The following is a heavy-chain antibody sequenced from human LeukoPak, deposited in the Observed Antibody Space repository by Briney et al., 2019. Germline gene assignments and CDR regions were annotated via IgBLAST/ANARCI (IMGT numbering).Heavy chain of an antibody. CDR1: GGSISSSNW. J-gene: IGHJ3*02. CDR3: ARKPPSDYGDFEGAFDI. V-gene: IGHV4-4*02. Sequence: SGTLSLTCAVSGGSISSSNWWSWVRQPPGKGLEWIGEIYHSGSTNYNPSLKSRVTISVDKSKNQFSLKLSSVTAADTAVYYCARKPPSDYGDFEGAFDIWGQGTMVTVSS. D-gene: IGHD4-17*01. CDR2: IYHSGST.